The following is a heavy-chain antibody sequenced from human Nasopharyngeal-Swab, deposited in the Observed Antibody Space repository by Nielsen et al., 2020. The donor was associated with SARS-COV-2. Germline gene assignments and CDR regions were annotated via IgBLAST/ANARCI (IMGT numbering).Heavy chain of an antibody. V-gene: IGHV3-23*01. Sequence: GESLKISCAASGFTFSSYSMSWLRQAPGKGLEWVSAITGNGDTTYYADSVKGRFTISRDNSKNTVYLQMNSLRAEDTAVYFCAREGYSSGRAGIFDIWGQGTLVTVSS. J-gene: IGHJ4*02. CDR1: GFTFSSYS. CDR2: ITGNGDTT. D-gene: IGHD3-22*01. CDR3: AREGYSSGRAGIFDI.